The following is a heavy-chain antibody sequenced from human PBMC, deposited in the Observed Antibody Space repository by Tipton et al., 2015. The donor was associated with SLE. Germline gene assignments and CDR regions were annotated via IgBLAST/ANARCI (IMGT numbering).Heavy chain of an antibody. J-gene: IGHJ4*02. CDR2: IYGDSDT. V-gene: IGHV5-51*03. Sequence: QLVQSGAEVKKPGESLKISCKGSGYNFTTYWIAWVRQMPGKGLEWMGIIYGDSDTRYSPSFQGQVTISADKSISTAYLQWTSLKASDTAMYYCARRATYCGGDCFNFDYWGQGTLVTVSS. D-gene: IGHD2-21*01. CDR1: GYNFTTYW. CDR3: ARRATYCGGDCFNFDY.